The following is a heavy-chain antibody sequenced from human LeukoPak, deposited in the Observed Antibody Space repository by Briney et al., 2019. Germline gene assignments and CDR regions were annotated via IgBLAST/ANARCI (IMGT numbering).Heavy chain of an antibody. Sequence: GGSLRLSCAASGLTFKNFAMHWVRQAPGKGLEWVSGISWNGGNIGYADSVKGRFTISRDNAKNTLYLQMDSLRVEDTAVYYCARSASGYDAWGQGTLVTVSS. J-gene: IGHJ5*02. V-gene: IGHV3-9*01. D-gene: IGHD5-12*01. CDR3: ARSASGYDA. CDR1: GLTFKNFA. CDR2: ISWNGGNI.